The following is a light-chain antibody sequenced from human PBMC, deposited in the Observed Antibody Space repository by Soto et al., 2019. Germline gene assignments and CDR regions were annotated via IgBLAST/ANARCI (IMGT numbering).Light chain of an antibody. CDR3: SSYTSSSTLEGV. J-gene: IGLJ1*01. Sequence: QSVLTQPASVSGSPGQSITISCTGTNSDVGGYNYVSWYQQHPGKAPKLMIYDVSNRPSGVSNRFSGSKSGNTASLTISGLQAEDEADYYCSSYTSSSTLEGVFGTGTKVTVL. CDR2: DVS. CDR1: NSDVGGYNY. V-gene: IGLV2-14*01.